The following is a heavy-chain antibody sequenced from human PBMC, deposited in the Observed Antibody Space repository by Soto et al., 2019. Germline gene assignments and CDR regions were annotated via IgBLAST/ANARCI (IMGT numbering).Heavy chain of an antibody. CDR2: INAGNGNT. CDR3: ASSIVVVTALDY. Sequence: QVQLLQSGAEEKKPGASVKVSCKASGYTFTSYAMHWVRQAPGQRLEWMGWINAGNGNTKYSQKFQGRGAITRDTSASTAYMELSSLRSEDTAVYYCASSIVVVTALDYWGQGTLVTVSS. J-gene: IGHJ4*02. D-gene: IGHD2-21*02. CDR1: GYTFTSYA. V-gene: IGHV1-3*05.